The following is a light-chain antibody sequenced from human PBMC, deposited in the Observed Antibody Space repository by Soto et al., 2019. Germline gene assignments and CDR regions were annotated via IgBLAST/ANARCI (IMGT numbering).Light chain of an antibody. Sequence: EIVLTQSPGTLSLSPGERATLSCRASQSVNSNHIAWYQQKPGQAPRLLIYGPSSRATGIPERFSGSGSGTDFTLSISRLEPEDFAVYCCHQFGSSPQTFVHVTKVEIK. CDR3: HQFGSSPQT. J-gene: IGKJ1*01. V-gene: IGKV3-20*01. CDR2: GPS. CDR1: QSVNSNH.